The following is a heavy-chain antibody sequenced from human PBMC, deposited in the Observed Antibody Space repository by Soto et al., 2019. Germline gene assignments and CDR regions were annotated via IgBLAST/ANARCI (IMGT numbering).Heavy chain of an antibody. J-gene: IGHJ4*02. V-gene: IGHV3-33*01. CDR2: ISNDASGH. CDR3: ARDDDYADNGFDY. D-gene: IGHD4-17*01. CDR1: GFTFSRHG. Sequence: QVQLVESGGGVVQPGTSLRLYCAASGFTFSRHGMHWVRQTPGKGLEWLAVISNDASGHWYADSVKGRFTISRDNFENTLYLQMNGLRLEDTAMYYCARDDDYADNGFDYWGQGTLVTVSS.